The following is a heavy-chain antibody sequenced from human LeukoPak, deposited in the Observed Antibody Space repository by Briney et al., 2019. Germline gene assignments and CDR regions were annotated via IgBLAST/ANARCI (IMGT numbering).Heavy chain of an antibody. CDR1: GFTFSTSA. V-gene: IGHV3-21*01. CDR2: IDYDSSHI. Sequence: GGSLRLSCAASGFTFSTSAMNWVRQVPGKGLEWVSSIDYDSSHIYYAASVRGRFTISRDNARDSVYLQMDSLRVEDTAVYYCTRDPLRYLRVGRYDYWGQGTLVAVSS. J-gene: IGHJ4*02. CDR3: TRDPLRYLRVGRYDY. D-gene: IGHD3-9*01.